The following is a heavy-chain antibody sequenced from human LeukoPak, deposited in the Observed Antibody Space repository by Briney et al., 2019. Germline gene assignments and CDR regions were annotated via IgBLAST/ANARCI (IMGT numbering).Heavy chain of an antibody. V-gene: IGHV4-39*07. CDR1: GGSISSSSYY. D-gene: IGHD6-19*01. CDR3: ARCRTRRYSSGWYPDYYYYMDV. CDR2: IYYSGST. J-gene: IGHJ6*03. Sequence: KPSETLSLTCTVSGGSISSSSYYWGWIRQPPVKGLEWIGSIYYSGSTYYNPSLKSRVTISVDTSKNQFSLKLSSVTAADTAVYYCARCRTRRYSSGWYPDYYYYMDVWGKGTTVTVSS.